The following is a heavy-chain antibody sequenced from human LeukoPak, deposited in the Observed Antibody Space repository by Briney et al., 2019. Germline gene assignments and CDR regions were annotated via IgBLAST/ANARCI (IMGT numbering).Heavy chain of an antibody. CDR3: SRTYNPDH. D-gene: IGHD1-14*01. V-gene: IGHV3-30*02. CDR1: GFTFSSNA. CDR2: IRYDGNNK. J-gene: IGHJ4*02. Sequence: PGGSLRLSCTASGFTFSSNAMHWVRQAPGKGLEWVSYIRYDGNNKKYADSVKGRLTVSSDNSKNTLYLQMNRLRVEDTAVYYCSRTYNPDHWIQGTRVTVA.